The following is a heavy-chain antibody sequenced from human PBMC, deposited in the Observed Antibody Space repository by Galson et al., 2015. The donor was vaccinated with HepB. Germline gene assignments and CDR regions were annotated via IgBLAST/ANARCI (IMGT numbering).Heavy chain of an antibody. Sequence: SLRLSCAASGFTFSSYAMHWVRQAPGKGLEWVAVISYDGSNKYYADSVKGRFTISRDNSKNTLYLQMNSLRAEDTAVYYCARDPTYYDFWSGYHFDYWGQGTLVTVSS. J-gene: IGHJ4*02. V-gene: IGHV3-30*04. CDR1: GFTFSSYA. D-gene: IGHD3-3*01. CDR3: ARDPTYYDFWSGYHFDY. CDR2: ISYDGSNK.